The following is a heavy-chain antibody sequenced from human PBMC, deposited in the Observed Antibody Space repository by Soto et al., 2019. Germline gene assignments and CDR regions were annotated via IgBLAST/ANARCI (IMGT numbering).Heavy chain of an antibody. CDR1: GGSISSSSYY. CDR2: IYYSGST. J-gene: IGHJ6*02. CDR3: ASITIFGVVIFPRYYYYGMDV. V-gene: IGHV4-39*01. D-gene: IGHD3-3*01. Sequence: PSETLSLTCTVSGGSISSSSYYWGWIRQPPGKGLEWSGSIYYSGSTYYNPSLKSRVTISVDTSKNQFSLKLSSVTAADTAVYYCASITIFGVVIFPRYYYYGMDVWGQGTTVTVSS.